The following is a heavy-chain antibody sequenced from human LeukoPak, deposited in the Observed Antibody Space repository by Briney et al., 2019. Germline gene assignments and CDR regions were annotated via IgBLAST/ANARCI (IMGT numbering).Heavy chain of an antibody. Sequence: SETLSLTCPVSGDSISDYYWSWIRQPPGKGLEWIGYISYSGNTNYNPSLKSRVTISFDTSNNQFSLKLTSVTAADSAVYYCAGHILGGNFDSWGQGTLVTVSS. CDR3: AGHILGGNFDS. D-gene: IGHD4-23*01. V-gene: IGHV4-59*08. CDR1: GDSISDYY. J-gene: IGHJ4*02. CDR2: ISYSGNT.